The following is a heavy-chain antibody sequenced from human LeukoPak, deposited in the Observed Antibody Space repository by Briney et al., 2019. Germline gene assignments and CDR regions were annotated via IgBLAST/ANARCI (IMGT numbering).Heavy chain of an antibody. D-gene: IGHD6-13*01. V-gene: IGHV4-39*01. CDR1: GDITHY. CDR2: IYFSGST. Sequence: SETLSLTCTVSGDITHYWGWIRQPPGKGLECIGSIYFSGSTYYNLSLRSRVTISLDTSKKQLSLKLSSVTAADTAVYYCARHLGSSWYDREYFQHWGQGTLVTVSS. J-gene: IGHJ1*01. CDR3: ARHLGSSWYDREYFQH.